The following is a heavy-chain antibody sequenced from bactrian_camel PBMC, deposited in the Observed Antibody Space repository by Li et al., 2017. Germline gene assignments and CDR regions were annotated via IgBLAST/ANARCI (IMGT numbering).Heavy chain of an antibody. J-gene: IGHJ4*01. CDR2: INWNGGRT. D-gene: IGHD5*01. Sequence: VQLVESGGGLVQPGGSLRLSCVASGFNVSDLGMSWVRQGRGKGLEWVSSINWNGGRTNYADSVKGRFTISRANAKNTLYLQMNGLKPGDTAMYYCAVHRYGAGYNYWGQGTQVTVS. V-gene: IGHV3S40*01. CDR1: GFNVSDLG. CDR3: AVHRYGAGYNY.